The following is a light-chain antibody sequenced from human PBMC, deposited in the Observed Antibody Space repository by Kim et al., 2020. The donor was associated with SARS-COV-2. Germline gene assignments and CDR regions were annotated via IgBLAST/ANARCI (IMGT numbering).Light chain of an antibody. CDR1: KLGDKY. Sequence: SSELTQPPSVSVSPGQTASITCSGYKLGDKYVSWYQQKPGQSPVVVIYQDNQRPSGIPERFSGSNSGNTATLTISGTQAMDEADYYCQAWDSSTHNYVFGAGTKVTAL. CDR3: QAWDSSTHNYV. J-gene: IGLJ1*01. CDR2: QDN. V-gene: IGLV3-1*01.